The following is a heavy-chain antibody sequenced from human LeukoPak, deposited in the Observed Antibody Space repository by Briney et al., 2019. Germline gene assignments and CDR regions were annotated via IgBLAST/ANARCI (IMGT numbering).Heavy chain of an antibody. Sequence: ASVKVSCKASVYTFTNFLITWVRQAPGQGLEWMGWISAYNGNTNYAQKLQGRVTMTTDKSTSTASMELRSLRSDDTAVYYCARGELTGTTGGDYWGPGTLVTVSS. J-gene: IGHJ4*02. V-gene: IGHV1-18*01. CDR1: VYTFTNFL. CDR3: ARGELTGTTGGDY. D-gene: IGHD1-1*01. CDR2: ISAYNGNT.